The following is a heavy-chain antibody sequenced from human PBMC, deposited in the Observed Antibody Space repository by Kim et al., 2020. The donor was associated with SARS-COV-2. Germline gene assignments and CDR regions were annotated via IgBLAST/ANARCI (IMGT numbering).Heavy chain of an antibody. J-gene: IGHJ6*02. Sequence: ASVKVSCKASGYTFTSYDINWVRQATGQGLEWMGWMNPNSGNTGYAQKFQGRVTMTRNTSISTAYMELSSLRSEDTAVYYCARALYSSSWYGFYYYGRDVWGQGTTVTVSS. CDR2: MNPNSGNT. CDR1: GYTFTSYD. CDR3: ARALYSSSWYGFYYYGRDV. V-gene: IGHV1-8*01. D-gene: IGHD6-13*01.